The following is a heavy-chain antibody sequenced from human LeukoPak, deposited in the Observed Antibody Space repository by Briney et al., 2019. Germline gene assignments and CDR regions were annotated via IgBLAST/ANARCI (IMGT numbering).Heavy chain of an antibody. D-gene: IGHD6-19*01. V-gene: IGHV3-9*01. CDR2: ISWNSGSI. Sequence: PGRSLRLSCAASGFTFDDYAMHWVRQAPWKGLEWVSGISWNSGSIGYADSVKGRFTISRDNSKNTLYLQMNSLRAEDTAVYYCARLPGYSSFYYGMDVWGQGTTVTVSS. J-gene: IGHJ6*02. CDR1: GFTFDDYA. CDR3: ARLPGYSSFYYGMDV.